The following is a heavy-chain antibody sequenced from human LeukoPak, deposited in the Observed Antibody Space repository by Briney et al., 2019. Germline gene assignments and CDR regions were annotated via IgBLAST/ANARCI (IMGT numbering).Heavy chain of an antibody. CDR2: ISGSGGNT. CDR1: GFTFSSFA. V-gene: IGHV3-23*01. Sequence: PGGSLRLSCAASGFTFSSFAVTWVRQAPGKGLERVSGISGSGGNTYYADSVKGRCTISRDNSKNTLHLQMNSLRAEDTAVYYCAKDASPYYWGQGTLVTVSS. CDR3: AKDASPYY. J-gene: IGHJ4*02.